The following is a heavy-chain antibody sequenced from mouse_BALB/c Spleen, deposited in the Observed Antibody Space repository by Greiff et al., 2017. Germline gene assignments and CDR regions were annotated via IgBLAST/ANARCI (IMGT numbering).Heavy chain of an antibody. D-gene: IGHD1-1*01. CDR3: ARDYYGTPFAY. J-gene: IGHJ3*01. CDR1: GYSITSGYS. V-gene: IGHV3-1*02. Sequence: EVKLLESGPDLVKPSQSLSLTCTVTGYSITSGYSWHWIRQFPGNKLEWRGYIHYSGSTNYNPSLKSRISITRDTSKNQFFLQLNSVTTEDTATYDCARDYYGTPFAYWGQGTLVTVSA. CDR2: IHYSGST.